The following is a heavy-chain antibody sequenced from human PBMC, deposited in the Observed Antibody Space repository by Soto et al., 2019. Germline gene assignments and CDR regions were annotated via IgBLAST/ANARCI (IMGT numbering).Heavy chain of an antibody. CDR3: ARDHGIRTDFWSGYGYYYYGLDV. V-gene: IGHV3-30-3*01. J-gene: IGHJ6*02. Sequence: PWGSLRLSCAASGFTFSSYAMHWVRQAPGKGLEWVAVISYDGSNKYYADSVKGRFTISRDNSKNTLYLQMNSLRAEDTAVYYCARDHGIRTDFWSGYGYYYYGLDVWGQGTTVTVSS. CDR1: GFTFSSYA. D-gene: IGHD3-3*01. CDR2: ISYDGSNK.